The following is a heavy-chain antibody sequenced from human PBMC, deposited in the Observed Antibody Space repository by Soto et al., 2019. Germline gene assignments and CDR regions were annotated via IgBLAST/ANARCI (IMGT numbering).Heavy chain of an antibody. Sequence: SSETLSLTCTVSGGSISSYYWSWIRQPPGKGLEWIGYIYYSGSTNYNPSLKSRVTISVDTSKNQFSLKLSSVTAADTAVYYCARHVPGYSSRFDYWGQGTLVTVSS. CDR2: IYYSGST. D-gene: IGHD6-13*01. CDR3: ARHVPGYSSRFDY. V-gene: IGHV4-59*08. CDR1: GGSISSYY. J-gene: IGHJ4*02.